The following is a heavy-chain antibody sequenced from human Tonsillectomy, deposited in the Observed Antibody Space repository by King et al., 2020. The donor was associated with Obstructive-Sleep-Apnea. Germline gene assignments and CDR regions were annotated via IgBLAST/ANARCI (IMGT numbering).Heavy chain of an antibody. Sequence: QLQESGPGLVKPSETLSLTCTVSGGSISSSSYYCGWIRQPPGKGLEWIGGIYYSGSTYYNPSLKSRVTISVDTSKNQFSLKLSSVTAADTAVYYCARDRSYTSSSFSSWFDPWGQGTLVTVSS. CDR1: GGSISSSSYY. D-gene: IGHD6-6*01. CDR3: ARDRSYTSSSFSSWFDP. J-gene: IGHJ5*02. CDR2: IYYSGST. V-gene: IGHV4-39*07.